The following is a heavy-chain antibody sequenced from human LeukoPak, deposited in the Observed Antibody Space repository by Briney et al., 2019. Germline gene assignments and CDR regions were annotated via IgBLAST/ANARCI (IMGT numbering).Heavy chain of an antibody. J-gene: IGHJ4*02. V-gene: IGHV1-2*02. CDR3: AREEGSARYYYDSSGYPLIY. CDR1: GYTFTGSY. CDR2: INPNSGGT. Sequence: ASLKVSCKASGYTFTGSYIHWVRQAPGQGLEWMGWINPNSGGTNYAQKFQGRVTMTRDTSISTAYMELSRLRSDDTAVYYCAREEGSARYYYDSSGYPLIYWGQGTLVTVSS. D-gene: IGHD3-22*01.